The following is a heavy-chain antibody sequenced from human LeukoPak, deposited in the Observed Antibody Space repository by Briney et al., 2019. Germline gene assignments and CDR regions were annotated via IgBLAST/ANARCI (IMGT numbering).Heavy chain of an antibody. Sequence: PGGSLRLSCAASGFTFSSYAMSWVRQAPGKGLEWVSVISGSGGSTYYADSVKGRFTISRDNSKNTLYLQMNSLRAEDTAVYYCAKVTRWPSITDYWGQGTLVTVSS. D-gene: IGHD5-12*01. J-gene: IGHJ4*02. V-gene: IGHV3-23*01. CDR3: AKVTRWPSITDY. CDR2: ISGSGGST. CDR1: GFTFSSYA.